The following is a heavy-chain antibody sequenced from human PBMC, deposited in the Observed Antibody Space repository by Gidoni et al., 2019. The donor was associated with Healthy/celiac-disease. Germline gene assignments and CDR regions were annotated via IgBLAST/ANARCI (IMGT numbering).Heavy chain of an antibody. CDR2: IRYDGSNK. V-gene: IGHV3-30*02. CDR1: GFTFSSYG. D-gene: IGHD6-19*01. Sequence: QVQLVESGGGVVQPGGSLRLSCAATGFTFSSYGMHWVRQAPGKGLGWVAFIRYDGSNKYYADSVKGRFTISRDNSKNTLYLQMNSLRAEDTAVYYCAKDLGSSGWPALFDYWGQGTLVTVSS. CDR3: AKDLGSSGWPALFDY. J-gene: IGHJ4*02.